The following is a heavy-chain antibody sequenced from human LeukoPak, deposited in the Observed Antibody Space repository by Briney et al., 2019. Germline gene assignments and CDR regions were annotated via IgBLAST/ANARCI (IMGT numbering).Heavy chain of an antibody. CDR1: GFTVSSTH. D-gene: IGHD3-22*01. CDR2: TYTGGNS. CDR3: ARGGRGSAAVVAPRSFDI. Sequence: QPGGSLRLSCEASGFTVSSTHMVWVRQAPGKGLEWVSVTYTGGNSYYAGSVQGRFIISRDISKNTLYLQMNNLRAEDSALYYCARGGRGSAAVVAPRSFDIWGRGTMVTVSS. V-gene: IGHV3-53*01. J-gene: IGHJ3*02.